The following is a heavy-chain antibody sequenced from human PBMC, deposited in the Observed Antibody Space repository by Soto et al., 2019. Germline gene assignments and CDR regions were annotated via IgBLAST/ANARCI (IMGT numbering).Heavy chain of an antibody. CDR3: ARLGYCTGTSCYTFDS. J-gene: IGHJ4*02. V-gene: IGHV5-10-1*01. Sequence: GESLKISFQGSGYSFTSYWIGWVRQRPGKGLEWMGRINPSDSYTTYSPSFQGHVTISTDKSFSTAYLQWSGLKVSDTAMYYCARLGYCTGTSCYTFDSWGQGTLVTVSS. CDR2: INPSDSYT. CDR1: GYSFTSYW. D-gene: IGHD2-2*02.